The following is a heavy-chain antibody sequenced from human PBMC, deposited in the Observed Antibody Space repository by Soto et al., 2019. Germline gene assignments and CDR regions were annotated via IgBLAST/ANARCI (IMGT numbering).Heavy chain of an antibody. CDR1: GGSVNSDDYY. CDR2: IYYTGRT. CDR3: AREYSNSPEAFDY. V-gene: IGHV4-61*08. D-gene: IGHD1-26*01. J-gene: IGHJ4*02. Sequence: SETLSLTCTVPGGSVNSDDYYWSWIRQPPGKGLEWIGYIYYTGRTTYNPSLMSRVTISLDSSRNQFSLKLRSVTAADTAVFYCAREYSNSPEAFDYWGQGTLVTVSS.